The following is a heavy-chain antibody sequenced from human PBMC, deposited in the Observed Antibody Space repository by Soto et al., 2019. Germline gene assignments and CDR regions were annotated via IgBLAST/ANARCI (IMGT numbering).Heavy chain of an antibody. J-gene: IGHJ5*02. CDR1: GYTFTSYD. V-gene: IGHV1-8*01. CDR3: ARDIGYCSSTSCSVWFDP. D-gene: IGHD2-2*01. Sequence: ASVKVSCKASGYTFTSYDINWVRQATGQGLEWMGWMNPNSGNTGYAQKFQGRVTMTRNTSISTAYMELSSLRSEDTAVYYCARDIGYCSSTSCSVWFDPWGQGTLVTVSS. CDR2: MNPNSGNT.